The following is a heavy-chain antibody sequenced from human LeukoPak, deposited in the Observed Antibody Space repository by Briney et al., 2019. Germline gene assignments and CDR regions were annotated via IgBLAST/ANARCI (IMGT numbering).Heavy chain of an antibody. J-gene: IGHJ4*02. CDR2: IYYSGST. Sequence: SETLSLTCTVSGGSISSYYWSWIRQPPGKGLGWVGYIYYSGSTNYNPSLKSRVTISVDTSKNQFSLKLSSVTAADTAVYYCARSYGDVYYFDYWGQGTLVTVSS. V-gene: IGHV4-59*01. D-gene: IGHD4-17*01. CDR1: GGSISSYY. CDR3: ARSYGDVYYFDY.